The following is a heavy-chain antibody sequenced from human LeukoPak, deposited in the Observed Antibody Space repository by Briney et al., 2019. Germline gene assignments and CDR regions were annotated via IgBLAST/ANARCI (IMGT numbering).Heavy chain of an antibody. CDR2: ISDDGRRK. J-gene: IGHJ4*02. CDR1: GFIFISYG. CDR3: AKRPSDYGDYVSYFDY. V-gene: IGHV3-30*18. Sequence: PGGSLRLSCAASGFIFISYGMHWVRQAPGKGREWVGVISDDGRRKDYADSVKGRFTISRDNSKDTLYLQMNSLRAEDTAVYYCAKRPSDYGDYVSYFDYWGQGTLVTVSS. D-gene: IGHD4-17*01.